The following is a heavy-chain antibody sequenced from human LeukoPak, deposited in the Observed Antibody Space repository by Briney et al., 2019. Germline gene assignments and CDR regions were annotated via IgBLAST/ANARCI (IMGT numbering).Heavy chain of an antibody. J-gene: IGHJ5*02. Sequence: ASVKVSCKASGYTFTGYYMHWVRQAPGQGLEWMGWINPNSGDTNYAQKFQGRVTMTRDTSISTAYMELSRLTSDDTAMYYCARDRTGGYNWFDPWGQGTLVTVSS. D-gene: IGHD4-23*01. V-gene: IGHV1-2*02. CDR3: ARDRTGGYNWFDP. CDR2: INPNSGDT. CDR1: GYTFTGYY.